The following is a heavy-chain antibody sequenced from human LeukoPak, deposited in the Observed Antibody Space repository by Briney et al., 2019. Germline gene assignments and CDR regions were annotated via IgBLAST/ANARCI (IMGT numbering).Heavy chain of an antibody. CDR2: VNPDSGDT. Sequence: GASVTVSCKTSGYTFTNYDINWVGQASGQGLEWMGWVNPDSGDTGYAQKFQGRLTMTTNTSSRMAYMEMTSLRSDDTAVYYCTRDWTYWGPGTLVTVSS. J-gene: IGHJ4*02. V-gene: IGHV1-8*01. CDR1: GYTFTNYD. D-gene: IGHD1-1*01. CDR3: TRDWTY.